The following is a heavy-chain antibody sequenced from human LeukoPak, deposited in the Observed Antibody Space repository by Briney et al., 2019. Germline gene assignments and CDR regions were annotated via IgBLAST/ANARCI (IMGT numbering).Heavy chain of an antibody. Sequence: PGRSLRLSCAASGFTFSSYGMHWVRQAPGKGLEWVAVMSYDGTNKYYADSVKGRFTISRDNSKNTLYLQMNSLRAEDTAVCYCAKDVERLDYFDYWGQGTLVTVSS. D-gene: IGHD3-9*01. CDR1: GFTFSSYG. V-gene: IGHV3-30*18. J-gene: IGHJ4*02. CDR3: AKDVERLDYFDY. CDR2: MSYDGTNK.